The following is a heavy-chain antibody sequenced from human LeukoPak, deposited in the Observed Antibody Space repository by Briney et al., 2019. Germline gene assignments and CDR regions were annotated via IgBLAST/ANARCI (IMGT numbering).Heavy chain of an antibody. CDR3: AREGSRSSWYYYYYMDV. CDR1: GYTFTGYY. CDR2: INPNSGGT. Sequence: GASVKVSCKASGYTFTGYYMHWVRQAPGQGLEWMGWINPNSGGTNYAQKFQGRVTMTRDTSISTAYMELSRLRSDDTAVYYCAREGSRSSWYYYYYMDVWGKGTTVTVSS. J-gene: IGHJ6*03. D-gene: IGHD6-13*01. V-gene: IGHV1-2*02.